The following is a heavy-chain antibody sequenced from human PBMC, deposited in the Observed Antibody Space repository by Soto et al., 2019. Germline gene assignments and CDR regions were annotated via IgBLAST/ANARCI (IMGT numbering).Heavy chain of an antibody. Sequence: PGGSLRLSCAASGFTFSSYAMHWVRQAPGKGLEWVAVISYDGSNKYYADSVKGRFTISRDNSKNTLYLQMNSLRAEDTAVYYCARDRIVVVPLLPVYYYGMDVWGQGTTVTVSS. D-gene: IGHD2-2*01. CDR2: ISYDGSNK. V-gene: IGHV3-30-3*01. CDR3: ARDRIVVVPLLPVYYYGMDV. J-gene: IGHJ6*02. CDR1: GFTFSSYA.